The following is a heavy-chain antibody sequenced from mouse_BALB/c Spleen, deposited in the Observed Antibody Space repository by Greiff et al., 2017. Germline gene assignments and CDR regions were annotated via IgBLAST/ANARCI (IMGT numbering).Heavy chain of an antibody. J-gene: IGHJ4*01. CDR3: ARGGYDYDEGYYAMDY. CDR2: IYPGNGDT. D-gene: IGHD2-4*01. Sequence: LQQPGAELVKPGASVKMSCKASGYTFTSYNMHWVKQTPGQGLEWIGAIYPGNGDTSYNQKFKGKATLTADKSSSTAYMQLSSLTSEDSAVYYCARGGYDYDEGYYAMDYWGQGTSVTVSS. V-gene: IGHV1-12*01. CDR1: GYTFTSYN.